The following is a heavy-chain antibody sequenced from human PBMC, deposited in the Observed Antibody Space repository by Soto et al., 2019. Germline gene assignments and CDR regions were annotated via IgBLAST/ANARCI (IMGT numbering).Heavy chain of an antibody. J-gene: IGHJ6*02. CDR3: ASTSRALFGVVTTRPYYYYGMDV. V-gene: IGHV1-69*13. D-gene: IGHD3-3*01. Sequence: RASVKVSCKASGGTFSSYAISWVRQAPGQGLEWMGGIIPIFGTANYAQKFQGRVTITADESTSTAYMELSSLRSEDTAVYYCASTSRALFGVVTTRPYYYYGMDVWGQGTTVTVSS. CDR1: GGTFSSYA. CDR2: IIPIFGTA.